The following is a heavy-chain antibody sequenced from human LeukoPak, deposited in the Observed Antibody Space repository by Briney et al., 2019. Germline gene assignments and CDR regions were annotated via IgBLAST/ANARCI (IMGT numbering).Heavy chain of an antibody. CDR3: AGGGDSGGYYYPMFDY. J-gene: IGHJ4*02. Sequence: PSETLSLTCTVSGVSITNYYWSWIRQPPGKGLEWIGYIYYTGSTNYNPSLRSRVTISVDTSKNQFSLKLTSVTAADTAVYFCAGGGDSGGYYYPMFDYWGRGTLVTVSS. V-gene: IGHV4-59*01. CDR2: IYYTGST. CDR1: GVSITNYY. D-gene: IGHD3-22*01.